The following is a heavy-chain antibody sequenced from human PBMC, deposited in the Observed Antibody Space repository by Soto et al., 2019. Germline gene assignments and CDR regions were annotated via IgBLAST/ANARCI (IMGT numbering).Heavy chain of an antibody. CDR3: AKATATSGGAFEI. D-gene: IGHD1-1*01. J-gene: IGHJ3*02. CDR1: GFICSSYD. CDR2: ILVGGSP. V-gene: IGHV3-23*01. Sequence: PXGSLRLSCSVSGFICSSYDMSWVRQAPGKGLEWVSTILVGGSPHYEDSVKGRFTISRDTSKNTVYLQMNSLTAGDTAVYYCAKATATSGGAFEIYGQGAMVTVSS.